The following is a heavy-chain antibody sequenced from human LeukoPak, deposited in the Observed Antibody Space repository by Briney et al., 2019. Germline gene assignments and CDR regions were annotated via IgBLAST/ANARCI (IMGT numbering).Heavy chain of an antibody. CDR2: ISLKSGGT. CDR3: ARIEGSAITF. D-gene: IGHD3-16*01. CDR1: GYTFSHYF. V-gene: IGHV1-2*02. J-gene: IGHJ4*02. Sequence: GASVKVSCKASGYTFSHYFTNWVRQSPRLELRWLGGISLKSGGTKYAQNFQGRFTLTSDTSVKTAYMELSRLRSDDTGLYYCARIEGSAITFWGQGTLVTVSS.